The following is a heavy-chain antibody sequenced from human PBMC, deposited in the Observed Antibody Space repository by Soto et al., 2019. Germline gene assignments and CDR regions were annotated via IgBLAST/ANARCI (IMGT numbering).Heavy chain of an antibody. J-gene: IGHJ4*02. CDR2: ISAFSDSI. D-gene: IGHD2-21*02. V-gene: IGHV3-23*01. CDR1: GFNFSSYS. CDR3: AKKRRSGGDNWYFDS. Sequence: PGGSLRLSCAASGFNFSSYSMYWVRQAPGKGPEGVAGISAFSDSILYADSVEGRFTISRDNSKNTLYLQLNSLRADDTAVYFCAKKRRSGGDNWYFDSWGQGTLVTVSS.